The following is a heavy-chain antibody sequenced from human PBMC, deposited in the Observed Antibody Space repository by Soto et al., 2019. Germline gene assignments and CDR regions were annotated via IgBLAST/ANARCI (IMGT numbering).Heavy chain of an antibody. J-gene: IGHJ6*02. D-gene: IGHD2-15*01. V-gene: IGHV1-69*01. CDR2: IIPIFGTA. CDR1: GGTFSSYA. CDR3: ATHSSIGRQGPNGMDV. Sequence: QVQLVQSGAEVKKPGSSVKVSCKASGGTFSSYAISWVRQAPGQGLEWMGGIIPIFGTANYAQNFQGRVTITADEATSTAYMELSSLRSEDTAVYYCATHSSIGRQGPNGMDVWGQGTTVTVSS.